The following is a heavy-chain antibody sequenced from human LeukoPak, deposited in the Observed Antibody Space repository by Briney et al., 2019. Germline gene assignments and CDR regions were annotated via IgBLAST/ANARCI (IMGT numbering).Heavy chain of an antibody. D-gene: IGHD3-10*01. J-gene: IGHJ4*02. V-gene: IGHV4-34*01. CDR1: GGSFSGYY. CDR3: ARGGATMVRGVHGY. CDR2: INHSGST. Sequence: PSETLSLTCAVYGGSFSGYYWNWIRQPPGKGLEWIWEINHSGSTNYNPSLKSRVTISVDTSKNQFSLKLSSVTAADTAVYYCARGGATMVRGVHGYWGQGTLVTVSS.